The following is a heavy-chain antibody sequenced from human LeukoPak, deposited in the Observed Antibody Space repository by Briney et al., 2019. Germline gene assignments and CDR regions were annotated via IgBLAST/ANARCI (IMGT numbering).Heavy chain of an antibody. CDR3: ARDAQLETNAFDI. CDR1: GDSVSSNSAA. J-gene: IGHJ3*02. Sequence: SQTLSLTCAISGDSVSSNSAALNWIRQSPSRGLEWLGRTYYRSKWYNDYAVSVKSRITINPDTSKNQFSLQLNSVTPEDTAVYYCARDAQLETNAFDIWGQGTMVTVSS. CDR2: TYYRSKWYN. D-gene: IGHD1-1*01. V-gene: IGHV6-1*01.